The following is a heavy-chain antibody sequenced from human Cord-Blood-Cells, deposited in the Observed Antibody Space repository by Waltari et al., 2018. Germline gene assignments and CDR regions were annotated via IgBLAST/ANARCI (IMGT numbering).Heavy chain of an antibody. D-gene: IGHD6-13*01. V-gene: IGHV3-7*01. Sequence: EVQLVESGGGLVQPGGSLSLSCAASGFTVSSFWMIWVRQAPGKGLEWVANIKQDGSEKYYVDSVKGRFTISRDNAKNSLYLQMNSLRAEDTAVYYCARGISSSSFDYWGQGTLVTVSS. CDR3: ARGISSSSFDY. CDR1: GFTVSSFW. J-gene: IGHJ4*02. CDR2: IKQDGSEK.